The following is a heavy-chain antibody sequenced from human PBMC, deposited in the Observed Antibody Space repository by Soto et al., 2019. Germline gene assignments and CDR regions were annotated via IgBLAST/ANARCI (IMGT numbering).Heavy chain of an antibody. V-gene: IGHV3-74*01. Sequence: GESLKISCAVAGYTFGNHWMHWVRQAPGKGLEWVSRMNSDGGIINYADSVKGRFTVSRDNARNTLYLQMNSLRVEDTAVYYCATAEVDYWGPGTLVTVSS. CDR2: MNSDGGII. J-gene: IGHJ4*02. CDR1: GYTFGNHW. CDR3: ATAEVDY.